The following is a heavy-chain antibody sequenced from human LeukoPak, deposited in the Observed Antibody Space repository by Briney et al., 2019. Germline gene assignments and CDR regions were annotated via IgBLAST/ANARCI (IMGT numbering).Heavy chain of an antibody. CDR3: ARGRITMIVDY. CDR2: INPKSGST. CDR1: GYTFTSYY. J-gene: IGHJ4*02. D-gene: IGHD3-22*01. Sequence: ASVKVSCKASGYTFTSYYMHWVRQAPGQGLEWMGIINPKSGSTSYAQKFLGRVTMTRDTSTSTVYMELSSLRSEDTAVYYCARGRITMIVDYWGQGTLVTVSS. V-gene: IGHV1-46*01.